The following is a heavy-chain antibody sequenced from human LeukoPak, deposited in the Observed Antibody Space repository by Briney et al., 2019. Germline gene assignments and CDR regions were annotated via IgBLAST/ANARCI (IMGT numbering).Heavy chain of an antibody. J-gene: IGHJ4*02. CDR3: AKDTSIGKYCTSGVCSPFDY. CDR2: ISDSGDYT. Sequence: HSGGSLRLSCAASGLSVSDNYMTWVRQAPGKVLEWVSAISDSGDYTYYADSVKGRFTISRDNSKNTLYLHVNSLRAEDTAVYYCAKDTSIGKYCTSGVCSPFDYWGQGTLVTVSS. D-gene: IGHD2-8*01. V-gene: IGHV3-23*01. CDR1: GLSVSDNY.